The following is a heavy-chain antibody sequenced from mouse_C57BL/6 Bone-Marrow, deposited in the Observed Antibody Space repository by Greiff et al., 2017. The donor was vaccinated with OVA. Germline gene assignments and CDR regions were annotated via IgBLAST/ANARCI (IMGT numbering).Heavy chain of an antibody. CDR2: ISDGGSYT. Sequence: EVQLVESGGGLVKPGGSLKLSCAASGFTFSSYAMSWVRQTPEKRLEWVATISDGGSYTYYPDNVKGRFTISRDNAKNNLYLQMSHLKSEDTAMYYCARLGYDYDEGYYFDYWGQGTTLTVSS. V-gene: IGHV5-4*01. J-gene: IGHJ2*01. CDR3: ARLGYDYDEGYYFDY. D-gene: IGHD2-4*01. CDR1: GFTFSSYA.